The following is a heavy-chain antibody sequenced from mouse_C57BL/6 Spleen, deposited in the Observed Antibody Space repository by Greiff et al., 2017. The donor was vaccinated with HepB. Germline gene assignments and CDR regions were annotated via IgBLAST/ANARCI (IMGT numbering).Heavy chain of an antibody. Sequence: VQLQQPGTELVKPGASVKLSCTASGYTFTRYWMHWVKQRPVQGLEWIGNINPSNGGTNYNENFQSQATLTVDKSSSTAYMQLSSLTSEDSAVYYCARGAYYGSRESPRYFDVWGTGTTVTVSS. CDR1: GYTFTRYW. CDR2: INPSNGGT. CDR3: ARGAYYGSRESPRYFDV. J-gene: IGHJ1*03. D-gene: IGHD1-1*01. V-gene: IGHV1-53*01.